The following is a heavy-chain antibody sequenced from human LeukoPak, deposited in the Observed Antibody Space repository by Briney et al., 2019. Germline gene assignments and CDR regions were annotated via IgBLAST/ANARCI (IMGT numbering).Heavy chain of an antibody. CDR1: GFTFDDYA. Sequence: GGSLRLSCAASGFTFDDYAMHWVRQAPGKGLEWVSGISWNSGSIGYADSVKGRFTIPRDNAKNSLYLQMNSLRAEDMALYYCASNEMATWGQGTLVTVSS. V-gene: IGHV3-9*03. J-gene: IGHJ4*02. CDR3: ASNEMAT. D-gene: IGHD5-24*01. CDR2: ISWNSGSI.